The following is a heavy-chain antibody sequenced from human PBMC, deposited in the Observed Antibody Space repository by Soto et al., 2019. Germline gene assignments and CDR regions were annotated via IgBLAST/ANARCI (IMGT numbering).Heavy chain of an antibody. CDR2: INPTSAGT. CDR1: AYTRTSSV. J-gene: IGHJ6*02. Sequence: GRGKRSCTATAYTRTSSVLPWAGHARGQRLEWIGWINPTSAGTDSAQKFQGRITMTRDTSISTVYMELKSLRSDHPRLYYCAREFRTESHGVYVWGQETAVTVSS. CDR3: AREFRTESHGVYV. V-gene: IGHV1-2*02.